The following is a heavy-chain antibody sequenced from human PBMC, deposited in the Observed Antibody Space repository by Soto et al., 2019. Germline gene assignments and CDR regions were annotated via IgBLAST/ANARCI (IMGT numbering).Heavy chain of an antibody. V-gene: IGHV1-2*04. CDR1: GYTFTGYY. CDR2: INPNSGGK. Sequence: QVQLVQSGAEVKKPGASVKVSCKASGYTFTGYYMHWVRQAPGQGLEWMGWINPNSGGKNYAQKFKGWVTMTRDTSTSTAYMELSRLRSDDTAVYYCARGPITFGGVIVGFDYWGQGTLVTVSS. CDR3: ARGPITFGGVIVGFDY. D-gene: IGHD3-16*02. J-gene: IGHJ4*02.